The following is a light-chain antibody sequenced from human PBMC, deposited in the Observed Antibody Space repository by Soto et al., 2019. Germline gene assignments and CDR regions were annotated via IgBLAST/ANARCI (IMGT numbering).Light chain of an antibody. J-gene: IGLJ1*01. CDR3: SSYAGSNSFPYV. V-gene: IGLV2-8*01. Sequence: QSALTQPPSASGSPGQSVTISCTGTSSDVGAYNYVSWYQQHPGKAPKLMIYEVTKRPSGVPDRFSGSKSGNTASLTVSGLQAGDEADYYCSSYAGSNSFPYVFGTGTKVTVL. CDR1: SSDVGAYNY. CDR2: EVT.